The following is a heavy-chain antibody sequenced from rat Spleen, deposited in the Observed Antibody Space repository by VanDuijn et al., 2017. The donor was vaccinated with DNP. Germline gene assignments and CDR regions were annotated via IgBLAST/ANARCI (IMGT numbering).Heavy chain of an antibody. CDR1: GFTFGDYN. V-gene: IGHV5S10*01. J-gene: IGHJ1*01. CDR2: IIYDGSRT. CDR3: AKWTHNYGHWYFDF. Sequence: EVQLVESGGNLVQPGRSLKLSCAASGFTFGDYNVAWVRQAPKKGLEWVATIIYDGSRTYYRDSVKGRFTISSDNAKSTLHLQMDSLRSEDTANYYCAKWTHNYGHWYFDFWRPGTMVTVSS. D-gene: IGHD1-10*01.